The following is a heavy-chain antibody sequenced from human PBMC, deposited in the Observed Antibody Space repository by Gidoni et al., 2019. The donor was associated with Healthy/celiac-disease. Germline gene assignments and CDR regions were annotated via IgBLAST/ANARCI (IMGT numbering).Heavy chain of an antibody. D-gene: IGHD1-1*01. V-gene: IGHV3-21*01. CDR3: ARDERHLQRHYAVYYYGMDV. CDR1: GFPFSTSR. Sequence: EVQLVASGGGLVKPGGSLSLSCAASGFPFSTSRLNWVRQAPGKGLEWVSSISSSSSYISYAYSVKGRFTISRDNAKNSLYLQMNSLRAEDTAVYYCARDERHLQRHYAVYYYGMDVWGQGTTVTVSS. CDR2: ISSSSSYI. J-gene: IGHJ6*02.